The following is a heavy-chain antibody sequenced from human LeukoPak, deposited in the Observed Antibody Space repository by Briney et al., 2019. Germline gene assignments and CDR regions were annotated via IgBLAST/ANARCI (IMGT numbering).Heavy chain of an antibody. D-gene: IGHD3-10*01. CDR3: AKDWVVRGVISY. CDR2: IWYDGSTK. CDR1: GFTFSSYG. Sequence: GRSLRLSCAASGFTFSSYGMHWVRQAPGKGLEWVAVIWYDGSTKYYAESVKGRFTISRDNSKNTLYLRMNSLRAEDTAVYYCAKDWVVRGVISYWGQGTLVTVSS. V-gene: IGHV3-33*06. J-gene: IGHJ4*02.